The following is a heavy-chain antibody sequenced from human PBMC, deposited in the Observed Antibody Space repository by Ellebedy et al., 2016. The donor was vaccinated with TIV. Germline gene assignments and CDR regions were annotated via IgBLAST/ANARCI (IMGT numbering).Heavy chain of an antibody. Sequence: GESLKISCTASGFTFGDYAMRWFRQAPGKGLEWVGFIRSKAYGGTTEYAASVKGRFTISRDDSKSIAYLQMNSLKTEDTAVYYCTREMATIGHAFDIWGQGTMVTVSS. CDR3: TREMATIGHAFDI. CDR1: GFTFGDYA. D-gene: IGHD5-24*01. CDR2: IRSKAYGGTT. J-gene: IGHJ3*02. V-gene: IGHV3-49*03.